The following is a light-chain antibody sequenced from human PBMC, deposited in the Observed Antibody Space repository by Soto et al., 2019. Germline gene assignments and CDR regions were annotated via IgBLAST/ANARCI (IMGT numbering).Light chain of an antibody. Sequence: DIQMTQSPSSLSASLGDRVSITCRASQGIRNYLAWYQQKPGKVPRVLIYAASTLQPGVPSRFSGSGSGTDFTLTINNLQPDDIATYYCQNYDSAPITFGQGTRLEIK. J-gene: IGKJ5*01. V-gene: IGKV1-27*01. CDR2: AAS. CDR3: QNYDSAPIT. CDR1: QGIRNY.